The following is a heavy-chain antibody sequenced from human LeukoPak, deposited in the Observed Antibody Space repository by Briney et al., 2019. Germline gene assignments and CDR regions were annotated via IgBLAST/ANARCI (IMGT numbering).Heavy chain of an antibody. D-gene: IGHD2-15*01. CDR2: ISSSSSTI. Sequence: GGSLRLSCAASGFTFSSDSMNWVRQAPGKGLEWGSYISSSSSTIYYADSVKGRFTVSRDNARNSLYLQMNSLRAEDTAVYYCARVYCTGGSCPYFDYWGQGTLVTVSS. CDR3: ARVYCTGGSCPYFDY. CDR1: GFTFSSDS. V-gene: IGHV3-48*01. J-gene: IGHJ4*02.